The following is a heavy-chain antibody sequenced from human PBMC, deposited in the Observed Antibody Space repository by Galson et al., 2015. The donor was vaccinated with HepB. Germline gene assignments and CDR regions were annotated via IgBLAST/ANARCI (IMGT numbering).Heavy chain of an antibody. CDR3: AKSSGGHYGDYRNKYFQH. J-gene: IGHJ1*01. V-gene: IGHV3-23*01. Sequence: SLRLSCAASGLPFSRNWLTWVRQARGKGLEWVSAISGSGGSTYYANSVKGRFTISRDNSKNTLYLQMNSLRAEDTAVYYCAKSSGGHYGDYRNKYFQHWGQGTLVTVSS. D-gene: IGHD4-17*01. CDR2: ISGSGGST. CDR1: GLPFSRNW.